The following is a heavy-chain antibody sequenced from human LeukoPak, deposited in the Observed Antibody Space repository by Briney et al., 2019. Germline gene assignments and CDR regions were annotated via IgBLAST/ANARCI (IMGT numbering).Heavy chain of an antibody. CDR2: INTDGSST. V-gene: IGHV3-74*01. CDR3: AKDDSGYDFLLGY. J-gene: IGHJ4*02. CDR1: GFTFNSYW. Sequence: GGSLRLSCAASGFTFNSYWMHWVRQAPGKGLVWVSRINTDGSSTNYADSVKGRFTISRDNAKNTLYLQMNSLRAEDTAVYYCAKDDSGYDFLLGYWGQGTLVTVSS. D-gene: IGHD5-12*01.